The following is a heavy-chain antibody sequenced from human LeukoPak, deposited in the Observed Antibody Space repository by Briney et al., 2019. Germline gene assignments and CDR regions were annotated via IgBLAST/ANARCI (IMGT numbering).Heavy chain of an antibody. V-gene: IGHV4-34*01. D-gene: IGHD5-12*01. CDR3: ARGVEEWLPPTAYYYYGMDV. CDR1: GGSFSGYY. J-gene: IGHJ6*02. Sequence: SETLSLTCAVYGGSFSGYYWSWIRQPPGKGLEWIGVINHSGSTNYNPSLKSRVTISVDTSKNQFSLKLSSVTAADTAVYYCARGVEEWLPPTAYYYYGMDVWGQGTTVTVSS. CDR2: INHSGST.